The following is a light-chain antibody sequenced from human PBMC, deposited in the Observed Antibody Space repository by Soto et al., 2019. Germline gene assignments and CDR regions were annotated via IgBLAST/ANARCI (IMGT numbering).Light chain of an antibody. CDR3: MQALQTPPYT. CDR1: QSLLHSNGYTY. V-gene: IGKV2-28*01. J-gene: IGKJ2*01. Sequence: DIVMTQSPLSLSVTPGESASISCTSSQSLLHSNGYTYLDWYLQKPGQSPQLLIYWSSNRASGVPDRFSGSGSGTDFTLKISRVEAEDVGTYYCMQALQTPPYTFGQGSKLEIK. CDR2: WSS.